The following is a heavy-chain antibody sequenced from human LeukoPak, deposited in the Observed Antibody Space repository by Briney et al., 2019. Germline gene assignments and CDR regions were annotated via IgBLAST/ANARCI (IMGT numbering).Heavy chain of an antibody. Sequence: SETLSLTCAVYGGSFSSYYWSWIRQPPGKGLEWIGYIYYSGSTNYNPSLKSRVTISVDTSKNQFSLKLSSVTAADTAVYYCARQSPIAASPGDFDYWGQGTLVTVSS. CDR2: IYYSGST. CDR3: ARQSPIAASPGDFDY. J-gene: IGHJ4*02. D-gene: IGHD6-6*01. CDR1: GGSFSSYY. V-gene: IGHV4-59*01.